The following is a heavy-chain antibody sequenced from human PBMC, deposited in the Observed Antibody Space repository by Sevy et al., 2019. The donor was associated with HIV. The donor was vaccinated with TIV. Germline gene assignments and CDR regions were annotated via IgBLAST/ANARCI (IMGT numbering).Heavy chain of an antibody. CDR2: MNPNSGNT. CDR1: GYTFTSYD. D-gene: IGHD1-26*01. J-gene: IGHJ6*02. V-gene: IGHV1-8*01. CDR3: AGFWPRHGKRGRYYGMDV. Sequence: ASVKVSCKASGYTFTSYDINWVRQATGQGLEWMGWMNPNSGNTGYAQKFQGRVTMTRNTSIGTAYMELSSLRSEDTAVYYCAGFWPRHGKRGRYYGMDVWGQGTTVTVSS.